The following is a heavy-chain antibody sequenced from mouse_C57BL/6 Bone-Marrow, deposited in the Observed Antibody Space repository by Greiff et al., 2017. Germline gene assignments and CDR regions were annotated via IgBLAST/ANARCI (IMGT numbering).Heavy chain of an antibody. V-gene: IGHV14-2*01. CDR1: GFNITDYY. J-gene: IGHJ4*01. Sequence: FQLQQSGAELVKPGASVKLSCTASGFNITDYYMHWVKQRTEQGLEWIGRIDPEDGATKYAPQFQGKATITADTSSNTAYRQLSSQTSEDTGVDYCARTTVVANYAMDYWGQGTSVTVSS. CDR2: IDPEDGAT. D-gene: IGHD1-1*01. CDR3: ARTTVVANYAMDY.